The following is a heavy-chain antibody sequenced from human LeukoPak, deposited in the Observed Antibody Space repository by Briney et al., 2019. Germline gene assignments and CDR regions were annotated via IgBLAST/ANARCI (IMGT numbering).Heavy chain of an antibody. J-gene: IGHJ4*02. V-gene: IGHV1-8*01. CDR1: GYTFTSYD. Sequence: ASVKVSCKASGYTFTSYDINWVRQATGQGLEWMGWMNPNSGNTGYAQKFQGRVTMTRNTSLSTAYMELSSLRSEDTAVYYCARGRSIAAAGTISYWGQGTLVTVSS. D-gene: IGHD6-13*01. CDR2: MNPNSGNT. CDR3: ARGRSIAAAGTISY.